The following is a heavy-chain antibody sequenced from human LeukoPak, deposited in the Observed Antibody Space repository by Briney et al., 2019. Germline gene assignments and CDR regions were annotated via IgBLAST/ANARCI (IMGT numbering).Heavy chain of an antibody. J-gene: IGHJ1*01. CDR3: AKDRGSGWYARRAEYFQH. CDR1: GFTFSSYA. CDR2: ISGSGGST. Sequence: GGSLRLSCAASGFTFSSYAMSWVRQAPGKGLEWVSAISGSGGSTYYADSVKGRFTISRDNSKNTLYLQMNSLRAEDTAVYYCAKDRGSGWYARRAEYFQHWGQGTLVTVSS. V-gene: IGHV3-23*01. D-gene: IGHD6-19*01.